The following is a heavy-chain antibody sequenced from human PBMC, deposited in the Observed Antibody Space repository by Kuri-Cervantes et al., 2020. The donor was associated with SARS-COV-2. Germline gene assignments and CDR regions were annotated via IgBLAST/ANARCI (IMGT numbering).Heavy chain of an antibody. J-gene: IGHJ4*02. D-gene: IGHD3-10*01. V-gene: IGHV1-18*04. CDR2: ISAYNGNT. CDR1: GYTFTSYG. Sequence: ASVKVSCKASGYTFTSYGISWVRQAPGQGLEWMGWISAYNGNTNYAQKLPGRVTMTTDTSTSTAYMELSSLRSEDTAVYYCARYGGSGRSLRGYFDYWGQGTPVTVSS. CDR3: ARYGGSGRSLRGYFDY.